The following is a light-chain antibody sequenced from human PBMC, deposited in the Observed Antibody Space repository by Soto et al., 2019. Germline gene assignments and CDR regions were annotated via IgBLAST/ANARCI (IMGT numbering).Light chain of an antibody. V-gene: IGKV3-11*01. CDR3: QQRSNWPGT. CDR1: QSVSSY. Sequence: EIVLTQSPSTLSWSAGERATLSWGASQSVSSYLAWYQQKHGQAPRLLIYDASNRATGIPARFSGSGYGTDFNLTISSLETEDFAVYYCQQRSNWPGTFGQGTKVDIK. CDR2: DAS. J-gene: IGKJ1*01.